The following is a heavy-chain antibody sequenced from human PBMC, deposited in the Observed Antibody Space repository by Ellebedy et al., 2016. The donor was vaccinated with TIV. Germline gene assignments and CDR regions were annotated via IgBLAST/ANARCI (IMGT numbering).Heavy chain of an antibody. CDR3: ARDGCISTSCYGNY. J-gene: IGHJ4*02. CDR1: GYTFTGYY. CDR2: INPNSGGT. D-gene: IGHD2-2*01. Sequence: ASVKVSCKASGYTFTGYYMHWVRQAPGQGLEWMGWINPNSGGTNYAQKFQGRVTMTRDTSTSTVYMEVSSLRSEDTAVYYCARDGCISTSCYGNYWGQGTLVTVSS. V-gene: IGHV1-2*02.